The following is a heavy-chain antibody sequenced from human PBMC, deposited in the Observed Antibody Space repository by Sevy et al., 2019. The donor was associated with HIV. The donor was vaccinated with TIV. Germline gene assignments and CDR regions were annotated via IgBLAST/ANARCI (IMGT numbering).Heavy chain of an antibody. CDR1: GFTFSYSG. CDR2: IQFDGSSQ. CDR3: AKNTAAVGVGGFDY. V-gene: IGHV3-30*02. Sequence: GGSLRLSCAASGFTFSYSGMHWVRQAPGKGLEWLAFIQFDGSSQYYADSVKGRFTSLRDNSKKTLYLQMNSLTTDDTAVYYCAKNTAAVGVGGFDYWGQGALVTVSS. D-gene: IGHD2-8*01. J-gene: IGHJ4*02.